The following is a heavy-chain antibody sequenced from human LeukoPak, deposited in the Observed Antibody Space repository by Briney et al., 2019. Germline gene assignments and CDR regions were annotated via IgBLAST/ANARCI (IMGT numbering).Heavy chain of an antibody. CDR2: IQFDGSEK. V-gene: IGHV3-30*02. CDR3: AEDQKLQPFHY. CDR1: GFIFSTYG. J-gene: IGHJ4*02. D-gene: IGHD2-15*01. Sequence: GGSLRLSCAASGFIFSTYGMHWVRQAPGKGLEWVAFIQFDGSEKFYADSVKGRFTISRDNSKNTLYLQMNSLRLDDTSVYYCAEDQKLQPFHYWGQGTLVTVSS.